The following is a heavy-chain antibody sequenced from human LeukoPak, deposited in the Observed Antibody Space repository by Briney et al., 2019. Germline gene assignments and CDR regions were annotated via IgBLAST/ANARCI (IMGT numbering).Heavy chain of an antibody. J-gene: IGHJ4*02. CDR3: ARPLGYGDYIPLEY. V-gene: IGHV3-48*03. CDR2: ISSSGSTI. CDR1: GFTFSTYE. Sequence: GGSLRLSCAASGFTFSTYEMNWVRQAPGKGLERVSYISSSGSTIYYADSVKGRFTISRDNAKKSLYLQMNSLRAEDTAVYYCARPLGYGDYIPLEYWGQGTLVTVSS. D-gene: IGHD4-17*01.